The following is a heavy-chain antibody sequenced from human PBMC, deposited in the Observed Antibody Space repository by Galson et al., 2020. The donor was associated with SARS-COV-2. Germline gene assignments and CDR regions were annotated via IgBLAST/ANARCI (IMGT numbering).Heavy chain of an antibody. CDR2: ITYDGSNK. V-gene: IGHV3-30*18. CDR3: AKDRAYSDGYSYFDY. D-gene: IGHD5-18*01. J-gene: IGHJ4*01. Sequence: GGSLRLSCAASGFTFSRYGMHWVRQAPGKGLEWVAVITYDGSNKYYADSVKGRFTISRDNSKNTLYLQMNSLSAEDTAVYYCAKDRAYSDGYSYFDYWGHGTLVTVSS. CDR1: GFTFSRYG.